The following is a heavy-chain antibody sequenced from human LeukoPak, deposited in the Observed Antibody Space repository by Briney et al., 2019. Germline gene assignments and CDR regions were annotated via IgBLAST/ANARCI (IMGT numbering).Heavy chain of an antibody. V-gene: IGHV1-2*02. Sequence: GASVKVSCKASGYTFTGYYMHWVRQAPGQGLEWMGWINPNSGGTNYAQKFQGRVTMTRDTSISTAYMELSRLRSDDTAVYYCARDKSQLWFGEFDPWGQGTLVTVSS. J-gene: IGHJ5*02. CDR2: INPNSGGT. CDR1: GYTFTGYY. D-gene: IGHD3-10*01. CDR3: ARDKSQLWFGEFDP.